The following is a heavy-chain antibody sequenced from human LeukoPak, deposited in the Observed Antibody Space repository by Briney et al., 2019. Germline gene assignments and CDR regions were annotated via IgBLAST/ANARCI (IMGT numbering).Heavy chain of an antibody. CDR3: ARVYSNGWPDY. V-gene: IGHV4-59*12. D-gene: IGHD6-19*01. CDR2: IYYTGST. Sequence: QVQLQESGPGLVEPSETLSLTCTVSGGSISTYYWSWIRQPPGKGLEWIGYIYYTGSTNYNPSPKSRVTMSLGTSKTHFSLKLSSVTAADTAVYYCARVYSNGWPDYWGQGTLVTVSS. J-gene: IGHJ4*02. CDR1: GGSISTYY.